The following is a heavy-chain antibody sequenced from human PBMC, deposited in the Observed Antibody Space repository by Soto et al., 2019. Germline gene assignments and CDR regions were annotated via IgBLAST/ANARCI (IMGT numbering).Heavy chain of an antibody. D-gene: IGHD3-22*01. CDR2: IYYTGST. CDR3: ARGAPSSYDRDY. J-gene: IGHJ4*02. CDR1: GGSIDNYY. Sequence: QVQLQESGPGLVKPSETLSLTCSVSGGSIDNYYWSWIRQPPGKGLEWIGYIYYTGSTNYNPSLRSRATISLDTSKKHFSLKLSAVTAADTAVYYCARGAPSSYDRDYWGQGTLVIVSS. V-gene: IGHV4-59*01.